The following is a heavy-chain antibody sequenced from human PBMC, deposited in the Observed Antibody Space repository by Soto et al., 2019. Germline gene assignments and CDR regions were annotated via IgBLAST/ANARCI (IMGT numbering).Heavy chain of an antibody. CDR1: GFTFSSYG. V-gene: IGHV3-30*18. CDR2: ISYDGSNK. J-gene: IGHJ4*02. CDR3: ANDLAAADPPDY. D-gene: IGHD6-13*01. Sequence: QVQLVESGGGVVQPGRSLRLSCAASGFTFSSYGMHWVRQAPGKGLEWVAVISYDGSNKYYADSVKGRFTISRDNSKNTLYLQMNSLRAEDTAVYYCANDLAAADPPDYWGQGTLVTVSS.